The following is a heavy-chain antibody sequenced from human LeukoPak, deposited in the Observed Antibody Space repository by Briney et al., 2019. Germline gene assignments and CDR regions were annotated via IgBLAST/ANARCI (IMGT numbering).Heavy chain of an antibody. CDR1: GFTFSSYA. CDR3: ARDRLWFGELLYGYFDY. CDR2: ISYDGSNK. D-gene: IGHD3-10*01. J-gene: IGHJ4*02. Sequence: GGPLRLSCAASGFTFSSYAMHWVRQAPGKGLEWVAVISYDGSNKYYADSVKGRFTISRDNSKNTLYLQMNSLRAEDTAVYYCARDRLWFGELLYGYFDYWGQGTLVTVSS. V-gene: IGHV3-30*04.